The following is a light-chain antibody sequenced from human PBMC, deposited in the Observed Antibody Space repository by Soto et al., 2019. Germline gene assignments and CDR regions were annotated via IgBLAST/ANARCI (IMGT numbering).Light chain of an antibody. CDR1: QGISSY. CDR3: HQYYSYPLT. V-gene: IGKV1-8*01. Sequence: AIRMTQSPSSFSASTGDRATITCRASQGISSYLAWYQQKPGKAPKLLIYAASTLQSGVPSRFSGSGSGTDFTLSISCLQSEDFATYYCHQYYSYPLTFGPGTKVDIK. J-gene: IGKJ3*01. CDR2: AAS.